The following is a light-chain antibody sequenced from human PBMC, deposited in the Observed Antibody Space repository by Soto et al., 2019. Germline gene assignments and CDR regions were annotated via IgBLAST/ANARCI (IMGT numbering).Light chain of an antibody. CDR2: EVT. J-gene: IGLJ1*01. Sequence: QSVLTQPASVSGSPGQSIAISCTGTSGDVGGYDYVSWYQQHPDKAPKLMIYEVTKRPSWVSNRFSGCKSGNTASLTISGLQPEDEADYYCSSHTSGSTRVFGSGTKVTVL. V-gene: IGLV2-14*01. CDR3: SSHTSGSTRV. CDR1: SGDVGGYDY.